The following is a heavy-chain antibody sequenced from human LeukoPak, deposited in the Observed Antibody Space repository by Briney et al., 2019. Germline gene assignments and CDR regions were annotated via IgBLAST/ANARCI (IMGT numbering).Heavy chain of an antibody. J-gene: IGHJ4*02. V-gene: IGHV3-23*01. CDR2: ISGSGGST. CDR1: GFTFSSYA. CDR3: AKDQYATGTTMAY. D-gene: IGHD4-17*01. Sequence: GGSLRLSCAASGFTFSSYAMSWVRQAPGKGLEWVSAISGSGGSTYYADSVKGRFTISRDNSKNTLYLQRNSLRAEDTAVYYCAKDQYATGTTMAYWGQGTLVTVSS.